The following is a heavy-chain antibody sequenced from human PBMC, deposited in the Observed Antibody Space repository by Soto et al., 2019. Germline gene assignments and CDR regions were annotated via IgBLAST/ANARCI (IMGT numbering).Heavy chain of an antibody. CDR2: IIPIFGTA. CDR3: ARDLLPYCSGGSCYQEYYYYYGMDV. D-gene: IGHD2-15*01. Sequence: QVQLVQSGAEVKKPGSSVKVSCKASGGTFSSYAISWVRQAPGQGLEWMGGIIPIFGTANYAQKFQGRVTITAEESTSTAYMGLSSLRSEDTAVYYYARDLLPYCSGGSCYQEYYYYYGMDVWGQGTTVTVSS. V-gene: IGHV1-69*01. CDR1: GGTFSSYA. J-gene: IGHJ6*02.